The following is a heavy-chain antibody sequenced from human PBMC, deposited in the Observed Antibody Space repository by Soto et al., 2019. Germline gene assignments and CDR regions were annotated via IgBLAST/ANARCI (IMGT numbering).Heavy chain of an antibody. CDR3: ARDAFGFGRPVDY. CDR1: GFTFSNYA. CDR2: ISGSGGIT. D-gene: IGHD3-3*01. Sequence: HPGGSLRLSCAASGFTFSNYAMNWVRQAPGRGLEWVSGISGSGGITDYGDAVKGRFTISRDNSKNTLFLQMNSLRAEDTAVYYCARDAFGFGRPVDYWGQGTLVTVSS. J-gene: IGHJ4*02. V-gene: IGHV3-23*01.